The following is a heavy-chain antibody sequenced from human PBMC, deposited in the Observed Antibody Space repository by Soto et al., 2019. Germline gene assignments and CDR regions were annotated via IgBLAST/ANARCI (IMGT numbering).Heavy chain of an antibody. Sequence: QVQLQESGPGLVKPSETLSLTCTVSGGSISSYYWSWIRQPPGKGLEWIGYIYYSGSTNYNPSLKRRVTISVDTSKYQYSLKLRSVAAADTAVYYCARDSYKGLGFRNGMDVWGQGTTVTVSS. CDR1: GGSISSYY. D-gene: IGHD1-20*01. J-gene: IGHJ6*02. V-gene: IGHV4-59*01. CDR2: IYYSGST. CDR3: ARDSYKGLGFRNGMDV.